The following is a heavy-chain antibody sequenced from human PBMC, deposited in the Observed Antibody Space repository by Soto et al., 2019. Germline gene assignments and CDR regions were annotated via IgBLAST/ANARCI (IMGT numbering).Heavy chain of an antibody. Sequence: QVQLVESGGGVVQPGRSLRLSCAASGFTFSDYGMHWVRQTPGKGLEWVALIWHDGNEKYYADSAKGRFTVYRDNSKNTLYPQMNSLRAEDTALYYWSKEFSQYGNYRFYPWGQGTLVAVSS. CDR1: GFTFSDYG. D-gene: IGHD4-4*01. CDR3: SKEFSQYGNYRFYP. CDR2: IWHDGNEK. J-gene: IGHJ5*02. V-gene: IGHV3-33*06.